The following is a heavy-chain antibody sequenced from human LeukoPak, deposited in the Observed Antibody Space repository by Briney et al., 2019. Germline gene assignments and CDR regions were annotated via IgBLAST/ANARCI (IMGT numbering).Heavy chain of an antibody. CDR3: ASHKGPDYYDSSGYYFDY. CDR1: GFTFNNFG. V-gene: IGHV3-30*02. CDR2: IGYDESKK. Sequence: GGSLRLSCEASGFTFNNFGMHWVRQAPGKGLEWVAFIGYDESKKYYAESVKGRFTISRDDSKNTLYLQMNSLRAEDTAVYYCASHKGPDYYDSSGYYFDYWGQGTLVAVSS. J-gene: IGHJ4*02. D-gene: IGHD3-22*01.